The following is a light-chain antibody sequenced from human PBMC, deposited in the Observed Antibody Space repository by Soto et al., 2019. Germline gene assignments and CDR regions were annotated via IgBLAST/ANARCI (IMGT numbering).Light chain of an antibody. CDR1: QSVSSD. Sequence: EIVMTQSPATLSVSPGERATLSCRASQSVSSDLAWYQQKPGQAPSLLIYAASTRATGIPARFSGSGSGTEFTLTISSLQSEAFAVYYCQQYYRSWTFGQGTKVEIK. CDR2: AAS. J-gene: IGKJ1*01. V-gene: IGKV3-15*01. CDR3: QQYYRSWT.